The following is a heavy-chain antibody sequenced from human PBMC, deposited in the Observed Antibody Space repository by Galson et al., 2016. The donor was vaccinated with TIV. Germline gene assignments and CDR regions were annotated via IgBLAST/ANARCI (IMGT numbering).Heavy chain of an antibody. J-gene: IGHJ5*02. Sequence: SETLSLTCTVSVDSITFSSYYWGWVRQPPGKGLEWIGSMFYSGSTYYNPSLRSRVTLSVDTSKSHFSLKLTSVTAADTAVYYCARHSQNVVVAQLSAWGQGSLVTVSS. V-gene: IGHV4-39*01. CDR3: ARHSQNVVVAQLSA. D-gene: IGHD2-21*01. CDR2: MFYSGST. CDR1: VDSITFSSYY.